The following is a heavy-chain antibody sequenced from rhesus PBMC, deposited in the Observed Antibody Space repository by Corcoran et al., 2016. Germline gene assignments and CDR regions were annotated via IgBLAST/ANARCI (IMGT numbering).Heavy chain of an antibody. CDR3: TRYLRSNFYFDY. D-gene: IGHD2-15*01. V-gene: IGHV2-1*01. CDR1: GFSLNTTGMG. CDR2: IYWDDDK. Sequence: QVTLKESGPALVKPTQTLTLTCILSGFSLNTTGMGVGWILQPPGKTLEWLAHIYWDDDKGLSTSLKSRLTISKDTSKNQVVLTMTNMDPVDTATYYCTRYLRSNFYFDYWGQGVLVTVSS. J-gene: IGHJ4*01.